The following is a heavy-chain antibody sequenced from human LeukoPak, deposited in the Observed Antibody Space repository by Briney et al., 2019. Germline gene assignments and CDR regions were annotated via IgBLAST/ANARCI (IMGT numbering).Heavy chain of an antibody. V-gene: IGHV3-7*01. D-gene: IGHD6-6*01. CDR1: GFTFSSYW. J-gene: IGHJ4*02. CDR3: ARVGYSSSSPNFDY. Sequence: GGSLRLSCAASGFTFSSYWMSWVRQAPGKGLEWVANIKQDGSEKYYVDSVKGRFTISRDNAKNSLYLQMNSLRAEDTAAYYCARVGYSSSSPNFDYWGQGTLVTVSS. CDR2: IKQDGSEK.